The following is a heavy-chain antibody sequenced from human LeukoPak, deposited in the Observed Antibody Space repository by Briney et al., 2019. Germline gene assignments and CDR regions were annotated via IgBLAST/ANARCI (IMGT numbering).Heavy chain of an antibody. CDR3: ARSSVTPLGFYMDV. Sequence: GGSLRLSCAASGFSFSSYEMKWVRQAPGKGLEWVSYISSSGSTKYYADSVKGRFTISRDNAKNSLFLGMNSLRAEDTAVYYCARSSVTPLGFYMDVWGKGTTVTISS. CDR1: GFSFSSYE. D-gene: IGHD4-17*01. CDR2: ISSSGSTK. J-gene: IGHJ6*03. V-gene: IGHV3-48*03.